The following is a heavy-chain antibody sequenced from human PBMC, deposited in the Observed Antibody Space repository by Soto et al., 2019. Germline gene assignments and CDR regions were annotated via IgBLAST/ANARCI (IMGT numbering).Heavy chain of an antibody. CDR1: GGSFSGYS. D-gene: IGHD3-9*01. V-gene: IGHV4-34*01. J-gene: IGHJ4*02. CDR2: INHSGYT. Sequence: SETLSLTCAVYGGSFSGYSWSWIRQPPGKGLEWIGEINHSGYTKYNPALKSRVTMSLDTSKIQFSLKVSSVTAADTAVYYCARENRYFDWLLSREMGYYFDYWGQGTLVTVSS. CDR3: ARENRYFDWLLSREMGYYFDY.